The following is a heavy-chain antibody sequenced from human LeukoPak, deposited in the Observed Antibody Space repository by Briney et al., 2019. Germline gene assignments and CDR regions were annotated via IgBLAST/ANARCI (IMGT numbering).Heavy chain of an antibody. V-gene: IGHV3-11*04. CDR1: GFTFSDYN. CDR3: AKGGGYEAQYYYYYLDV. J-gene: IGHJ6*03. CDR2: ISRSGSTK. Sequence: KPGGSLRLSCAASGFTFSDYNMRWIRQAPGKGLEWVSSISRSGSTKYYADSVKGRFTISRDNSKNTLYLQMKSLRAEDTVVHYCAKGGGYEAQYYYYYLDVWGKGTTVTISS. D-gene: IGHD5-12*01.